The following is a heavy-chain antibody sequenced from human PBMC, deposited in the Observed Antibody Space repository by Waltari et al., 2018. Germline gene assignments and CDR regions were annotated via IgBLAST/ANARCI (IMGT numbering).Heavy chain of an antibody. D-gene: IGHD6-13*01. Sequence: EVQLLESGGGLVQPGGSLRLSCAASGFTFSSYAMSWVRQAPGKGLEWVSVIYIGGSTYYADSVKGRFTISRDNSKITLYLQMNSLRAEDTAVYYCAKAFPYSSSDYWGQGTLVTVSS. CDR2: IYIGGST. J-gene: IGHJ4*02. V-gene: IGHV3-23*03. CDR3: AKAFPYSSSDY. CDR1: GFTFSSYA.